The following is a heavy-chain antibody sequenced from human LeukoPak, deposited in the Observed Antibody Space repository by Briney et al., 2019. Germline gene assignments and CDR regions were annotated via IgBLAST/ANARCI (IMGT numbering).Heavy chain of an antibody. CDR3: AKDSCSSTSCFYYYYMDV. D-gene: IGHD2-2*01. V-gene: IGHV3-43D*03. J-gene: IGHJ6*03. CDR2: ISWDGGST. Sequence: GGSLRLSCAASGFTFDDCAMHWVRQAPGKGLEWVSLISWDGGSTYYADSVKGRFTISRDNSKNSLYLQMNSLRAEDTALYYCAKDSCSSTSCFYYYYMDVWGKGTTVTVSS. CDR1: GFTFDDCA.